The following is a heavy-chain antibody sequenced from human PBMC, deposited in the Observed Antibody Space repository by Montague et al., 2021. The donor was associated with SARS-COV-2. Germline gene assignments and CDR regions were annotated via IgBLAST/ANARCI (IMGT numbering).Heavy chain of an antibody. J-gene: IGHJ4*02. CDR1: GFPISSGYY. CDR3: ARSGVGIFDFSYFDS. CDR2: RYQNGAT. V-gene: IGHV4-38-2*02. Sequence: SETLSLTCSVPGFPISSGYYWGWIRQTPGKGLEWIGSRYQNGATYYSPSLKRPVTILLDTSKNQFSLSLTSVTAADTAVYYCARSGVGIFDFSYFDSWGQGSLVTVSS. D-gene: IGHD3-3*01.